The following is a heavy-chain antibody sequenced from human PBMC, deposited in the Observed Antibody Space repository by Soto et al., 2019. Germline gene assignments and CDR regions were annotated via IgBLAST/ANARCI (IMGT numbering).Heavy chain of an antibody. CDR1: GYSFDSYA. J-gene: IGHJ3*01. CDR2: IGSGDT. Sequence: QVQLVQSGATQEKPGASVKVSCEAFGYSFDSYAYSWVRQAPGQGLEWMGRIGSGDTNYAQKLQGRVTMTTDTSTNTAYMELRSLRSYDTALYYCARENDPYGFDLWGQGTMVTVSS. CDR3: ARENDPYGFDL. V-gene: IGHV1-18*01.